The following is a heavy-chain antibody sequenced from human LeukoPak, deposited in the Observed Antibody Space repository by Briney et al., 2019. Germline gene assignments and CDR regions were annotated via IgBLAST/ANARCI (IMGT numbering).Heavy chain of an antibody. D-gene: IGHD4-17*01. CDR1: GFTFSNYW. J-gene: IGHJ1*01. CDR2: INSDGINT. Sequence: GGSLRLSCAASGFTFSNYWMHWVRQAPGKGLVWVSRINSDGINTSYADSVKGRFTISRDNAKNTLNLQMNSLRAEDTAVYYCAKENYGDSTGGRFQHWGQGTLVTVSS. CDR3: AKENYGDSTGGRFQH. V-gene: IGHV3-74*01.